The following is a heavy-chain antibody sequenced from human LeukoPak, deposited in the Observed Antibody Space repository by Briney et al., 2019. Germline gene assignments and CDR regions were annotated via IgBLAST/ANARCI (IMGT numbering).Heavy chain of an antibody. J-gene: IGHJ4*02. D-gene: IGHD6-19*01. V-gene: IGHV1-69*04. CDR3: ARDLRVSSGWYG. CDR2: IIPILGIA. CDR1: GGTFSSYA. Sequence: ASVKVSCKASGGTFSSYAISWVRQAPGQGLEWIGRIIPILGIANYAQKFQGRVTITADKSTSTAYMELSSLRSEDTAVYYCARDLRVSSGWYGWGQGTLVTVSS.